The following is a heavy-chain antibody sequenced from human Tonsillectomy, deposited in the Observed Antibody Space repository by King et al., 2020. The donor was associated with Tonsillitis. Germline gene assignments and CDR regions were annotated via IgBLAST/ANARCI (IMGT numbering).Heavy chain of an antibody. Sequence: VQLVESGGGLVQPGGSLRLSCAASGFTFSSYAMSWVRQAPGKGLEWVSVIYSGGSSTYYADSVKGRFTISRDNSKNTLYLQMNSLRAEDTAVYYCAKEGYSRSYVFDYWGREPWSPSPQ. CDR1: GFTFSSYA. CDR3: AKEGYSRSYVFDY. CDR2: IYSGGSST. D-gene: IGHD6-13*01. J-gene: IGHJ4*02. V-gene: IGHV3-23*03.